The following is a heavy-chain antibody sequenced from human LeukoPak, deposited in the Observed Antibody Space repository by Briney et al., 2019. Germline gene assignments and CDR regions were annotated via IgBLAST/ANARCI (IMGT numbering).Heavy chain of an antibody. Sequence: ASVKVSCKASGYTFTSYYMHWVRQAPGQGLEWMGIINPSGGSTSYAQKFQGRVTMTRDMSTSTVYMELSSLRSEDTAVYYCARQSTVMNYYYYYMDVWGKGTTVTVSS. CDR2: INPSGGST. CDR1: GYTFTSYY. D-gene: IGHD4-17*01. V-gene: IGHV1-46*01. J-gene: IGHJ6*03. CDR3: ARQSTVMNYYYYYMDV.